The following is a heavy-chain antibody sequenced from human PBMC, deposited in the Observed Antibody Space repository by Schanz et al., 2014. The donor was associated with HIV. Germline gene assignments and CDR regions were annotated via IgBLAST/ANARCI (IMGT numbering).Heavy chain of an antibody. V-gene: IGHV3-23*04. Sequence: EVQLVESGGGLVQPGGSLRLSCAASGFTFSTYAMSWVRQAPGKGLQWVSGISGSGGSTYYADSVKGRFTISRDNSKKTLHLQMNSLRPEDTAVYYCSTDIAVAGRGGMDLWGQGTTVTVAS. CDR1: GFTFSTYA. CDR2: ISGSGGST. CDR3: STDIAVAGRGGMDL. J-gene: IGHJ6*02. D-gene: IGHD6-19*01.